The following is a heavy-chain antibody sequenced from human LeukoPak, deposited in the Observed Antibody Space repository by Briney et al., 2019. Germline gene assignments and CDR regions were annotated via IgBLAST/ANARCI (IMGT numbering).Heavy chain of an antibody. CDR2: IYYSGST. D-gene: IGHD5-24*01. V-gene: IGHV4-59*01. CDR3: AREGRYRYGYNEYHSYMDI. Sequence: PSETLSLTCTVSGGSLSSYYWSWLRQPPGKGLEWIGCIYYSGSTNYNPSLKSRVTISVDTSKNQFSLKLTSVTAAETGVYYCAREGRYRYGYNEYHSYMDIWGKGTTVTVSS. CDR1: GGSLSSYY. J-gene: IGHJ6*03.